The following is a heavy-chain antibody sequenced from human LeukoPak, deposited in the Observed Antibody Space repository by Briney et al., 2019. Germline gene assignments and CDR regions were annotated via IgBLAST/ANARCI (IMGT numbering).Heavy chain of an antibody. J-gene: IGHJ4*02. CDR3: ARDYSPPHWSENSGYLDL. CDR1: PLTFRSYS. CDR2: ITTSGRYI. V-gene: IGHV3-21*01. D-gene: IGHD1-26*01. Sequence: GGSLRLSCIGSPLTFRSYSLNWVRQAPGKGLEWISSITTSGRYIYYADSVKGRFTISRDNAKNSLYLQMNSLRVEDTAVYYCARDYSPPHWSENSGYLDLWGQGTLVTVSS.